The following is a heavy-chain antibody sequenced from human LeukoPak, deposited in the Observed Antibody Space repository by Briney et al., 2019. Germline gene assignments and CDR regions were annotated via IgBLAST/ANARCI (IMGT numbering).Heavy chain of an antibody. V-gene: IGHV3-7*03. J-gene: IGHJ3*02. D-gene: IGHD1-26*01. Sequence: PGGSLRLSCAASGFTFSSYWMSWVRQAPGKGLEWVANIKQDGSEKYYVDSVKGRFTISRDNAKNSLYLQMNSLRAEDTALYYCAKDRSRGTRHAFDIWGQGTMVTVSS. CDR3: AKDRSRGTRHAFDI. CDR1: GFTFSSYW. CDR2: IKQDGSEK.